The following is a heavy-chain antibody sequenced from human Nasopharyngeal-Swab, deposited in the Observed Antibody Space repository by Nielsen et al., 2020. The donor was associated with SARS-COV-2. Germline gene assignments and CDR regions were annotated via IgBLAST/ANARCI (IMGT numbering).Heavy chain of an antibody. V-gene: IGHV3-53*01. CDR1: GIFVNGNY. CDR2: VYSGGST. J-gene: IGHJ3*01. D-gene: IGHD3-3*01. CDR3: ASPVFGVVSDAFDL. Sequence: GGSLRLSCAASGIFVNGNYMNWVRQAPGMGLEWVSVVYSGGSTFYADSVKGRFTISRDNSKNTLYLQMNNLRPEDTAMYYCASPVFGVVSDAFDLWGQGTMVTVSS.